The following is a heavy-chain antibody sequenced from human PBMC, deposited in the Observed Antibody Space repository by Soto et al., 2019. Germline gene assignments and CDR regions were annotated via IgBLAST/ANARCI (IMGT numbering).Heavy chain of an antibody. Sequence: GGSLRLSCAASGFTFSSCAMSWVRQAPGKGLDWVSSISGGGGSTYYAGSVKGRFTISRDNSKNTVYLQMNSLRADDTAVYYCAKGGITSVIDFWGQGTLVTVSS. V-gene: IGHV3-23*01. CDR1: GFTFSSCA. CDR3: AKGGITSVIDF. J-gene: IGHJ4*02. D-gene: IGHD1-20*01. CDR2: ISGGGGST.